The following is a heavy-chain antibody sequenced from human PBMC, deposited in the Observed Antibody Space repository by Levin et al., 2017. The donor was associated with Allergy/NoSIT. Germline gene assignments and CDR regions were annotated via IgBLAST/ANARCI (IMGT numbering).Heavy chain of an antibody. CDR3: ARSRRLGDYYYGMDV. Sequence: GESLKISCAASGFTVSGNYLSWARQAPGKGLEWVSVIYYRGSTYYAESVKGRFTISRDNSKNTLFLQMNNLRAEDTGVYFCARSRRLGDYYYGMDVWGQGTTVTVSS. V-gene: IGHV3-53*01. CDR1: GFTVSGNY. CDR2: IYYRGST. D-gene: IGHD3-16*01. J-gene: IGHJ6*02.